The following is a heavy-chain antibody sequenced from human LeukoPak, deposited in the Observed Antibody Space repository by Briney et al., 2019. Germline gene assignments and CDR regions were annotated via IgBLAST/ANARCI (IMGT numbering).Heavy chain of an antibody. CDR2: AYGDGSSQ. CDR3: ARADYRSYYGMDV. CDR1: GFPFSGYG. J-gene: IGHJ6*02. V-gene: IGHV3-33*01. Sequence: GGSLRLSCAASGFPFSGYGMHWVRQAPGKGLEWVSVAYGDGSSQYYADSVKGRFSISKDISKNTLYLQMNSLRAEDTAVYYCARADYRSYYGMDVWGQGTTVTVSS. D-gene: IGHD4-11*01.